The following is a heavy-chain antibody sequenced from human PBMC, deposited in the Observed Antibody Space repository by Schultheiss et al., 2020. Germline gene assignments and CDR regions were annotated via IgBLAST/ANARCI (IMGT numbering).Heavy chain of an antibody. CDR2: IYYSGST. D-gene: IGHD3-10*01. CDR1: GGSISSYY. Sequence: SETLSLTCTVSGGSISSYYWSWIRQPPGKGLEWIGYIYYSGSTNYNPSLKSRVTISVDTSKNQFSLKLSSVTAADTAVYYCARVVKVRGVIIRRPYYFDYWGKGTLVTVSS. J-gene: IGHJ4*02. V-gene: IGHV4-59*01. CDR3: ARVVKVRGVIIRRPYYFDY.